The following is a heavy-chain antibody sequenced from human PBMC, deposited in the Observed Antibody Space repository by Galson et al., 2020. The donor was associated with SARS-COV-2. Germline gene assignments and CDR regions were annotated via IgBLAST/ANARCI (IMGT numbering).Heavy chain of an antibody. J-gene: IGHJ4*02. CDR1: GFSLSTSGMC. V-gene: IGHV2-70*01. CDR2: IDWDDDK. CDR3: ARTSYDILTGYYVTLDY. Sequence: SGPTLVKPTQTLTLTCPFSGFSLSTSGMCVRWIRQPPGKALAWLALIDWDDDKYYSTSLKTRLTISKDTSKNQVVLTMTNMDPVDTATYYCARTSYDILTGYYVTLDYWGQGTLVTVSS. D-gene: IGHD3-9*01.